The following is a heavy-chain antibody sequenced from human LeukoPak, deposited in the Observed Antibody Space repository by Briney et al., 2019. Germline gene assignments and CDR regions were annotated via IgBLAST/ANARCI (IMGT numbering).Heavy chain of an antibody. CDR2: INPNSGGT. CDR1: GYTFTGYY. V-gene: IGHV1-2*04. Sequence: ASVKVSCKASGYTFTGYYMHWVRQAPGQGLEWMGWINPNSGGTNYAQKLQGWVTMTRDTSISTAYMELSRLRSDDTAVYYCARGGITGTTRGPTRLNDAFDIWGQGTMVTVSS. J-gene: IGHJ3*02. D-gene: IGHD1-20*01. CDR3: ARGGITGTTRGPTRLNDAFDI.